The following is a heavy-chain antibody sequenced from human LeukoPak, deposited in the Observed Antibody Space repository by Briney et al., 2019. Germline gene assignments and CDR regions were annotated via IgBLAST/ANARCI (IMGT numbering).Heavy chain of an antibody. CDR2: IIPIFGTA. V-gene: IGHV1-69*13. J-gene: IGHJ4*02. D-gene: IGHD3-10*01. Sequence: ASVKVSCKASGRTFSSYAISWVRQAPGQGLEWMGGIIPIFGTANYAQKFQGRVTITADESTSTAYMELSRLRSEYTAVYYCARDRTEEYYYGPGGYSPHCWGQGTLVTVSS. CDR1: GRTFSSYA. CDR3: ARDRTEEYYYGPGGYSPHC.